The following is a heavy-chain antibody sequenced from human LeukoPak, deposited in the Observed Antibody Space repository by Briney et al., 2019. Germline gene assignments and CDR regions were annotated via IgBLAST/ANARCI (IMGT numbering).Heavy chain of an antibody. Sequence: PSETLSLTCTVSGGSISSYYWSWIRQPPGKGLEWIGYIYYSGSTNYNPSLKSRATISVDTSKNQFSLKLSSVTAADTAVYYCARSYYGSGSRGRWFDPWGQGTLVTVSS. CDR2: IYYSGST. CDR3: ARSYYGSGSRGRWFDP. CDR1: GGSISSYY. V-gene: IGHV4-59*12. J-gene: IGHJ5*02. D-gene: IGHD3-10*01.